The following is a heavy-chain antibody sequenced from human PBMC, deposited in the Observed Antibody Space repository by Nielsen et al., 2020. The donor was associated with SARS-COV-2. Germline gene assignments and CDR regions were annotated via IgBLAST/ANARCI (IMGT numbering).Heavy chain of an antibody. CDR3: ARGGGGQDFDF. D-gene: IGHD2-15*01. CDR1: GFIFSDYY. Sequence: GGSLRLSCAASGFIFSDYYMGWVRQAPGKGLEWVSYSSGSGSTIYYADSVRGRFTISRDNAKKSLYLQMNSLRAEDTALYYCARGGGGQDFDFWGQGTLVTVSS. J-gene: IGHJ4*02. V-gene: IGHV3-11*01. CDR2: SSGSGSTI.